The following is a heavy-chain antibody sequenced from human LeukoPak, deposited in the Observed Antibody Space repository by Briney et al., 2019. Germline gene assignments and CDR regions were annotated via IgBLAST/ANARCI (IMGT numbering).Heavy chain of an antibody. J-gene: IGHJ6*03. D-gene: IGHD6-13*01. Sequence: GASVKVSCKASGYTFTNYGISWVRQAPGQGLEWMGWISTYNGNTNYAQKLQGRVTMTTDTSTSTAYMELRSLRSDDTAVYYCARGGDSNSNRRRNYYYYYMDVWGKGTTVTISS. CDR1: GYTFTNYG. CDR3: ARGGDSNSNRRRNYYYYYMDV. CDR2: ISTYNGNT. V-gene: IGHV1-18*01.